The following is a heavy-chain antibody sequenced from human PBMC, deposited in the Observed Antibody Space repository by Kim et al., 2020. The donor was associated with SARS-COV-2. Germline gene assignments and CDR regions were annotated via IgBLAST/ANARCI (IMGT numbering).Heavy chain of an antibody. J-gene: IGHJ4*02. D-gene: IGHD1-26*01. V-gene: IGHV1-46*01. CDR2: INPSGGST. CDR3: ARVNSGSYSGFDY. Sequence: ASVKVSCKASGYSFTIYYLHWVRQAPGQGLEWMGIINPSGGSTRYAQKFQGRVTMTRDTSTSTVYMELNTLRSEDTAVYYCARVNSGSYSGFDYWGQGTLVTVSS. CDR1: GYSFTIYY.